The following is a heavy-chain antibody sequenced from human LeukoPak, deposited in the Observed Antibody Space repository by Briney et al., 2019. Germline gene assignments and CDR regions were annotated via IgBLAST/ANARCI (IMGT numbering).Heavy chain of an antibody. CDR2: ISWNSGSI. Sequence: GRSLRLSCAASGFTFDDYAMHWVRQAPGKGLEWVSGISWNSGSIGYADSMTGRFTISRDNAKSSLYLQMNSLRAEDTALYYCAKDTRGFLPTFDPWGQGTLVTVSS. D-gene: IGHD2/OR15-2a*01. CDR1: GFTFDDYA. J-gene: IGHJ5*02. CDR3: AKDTRGFLPTFDP. V-gene: IGHV3-9*01.